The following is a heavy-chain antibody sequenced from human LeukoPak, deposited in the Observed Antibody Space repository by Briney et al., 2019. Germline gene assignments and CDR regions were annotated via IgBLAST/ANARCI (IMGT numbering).Heavy chain of an antibody. J-gene: IGHJ4*02. V-gene: IGHV1-2*02. CDR3: ARYRYYYDSSGYNGHFDY. CDR2: INPNSGGT. CDR1: GYTLTGYY. D-gene: IGHD3-22*01. Sequence: ASVKVSCKASGYTLTGYYMHWVRQAPGQGLEWMGWINPNSGGTNYEQTFQGRVTMTRDTSISTAYMELSRLRSEDTDVYYCARYRYYYDSSGYNGHFDYWGQGTLVTASS.